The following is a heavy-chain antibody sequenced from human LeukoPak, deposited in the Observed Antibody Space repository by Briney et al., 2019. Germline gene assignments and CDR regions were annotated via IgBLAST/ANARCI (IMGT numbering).Heavy chain of an antibody. CDR3: ARGVHYYGSGSYSFDY. D-gene: IGHD3-10*01. CDR2: INHSGST. CDR1: GGSISSYY. V-gene: IGHV4-34*01. J-gene: IGHJ4*02. Sequence: SETLSLTCTVSGGSISSYYWSWIRQPPGKGLEWIGEINHSGSTNYNPSLKSRVTISVDTSKNQFSLKLSSVTAADTAVYYCARGVHYYGSGSYSFDYWGQGTLVTVSS.